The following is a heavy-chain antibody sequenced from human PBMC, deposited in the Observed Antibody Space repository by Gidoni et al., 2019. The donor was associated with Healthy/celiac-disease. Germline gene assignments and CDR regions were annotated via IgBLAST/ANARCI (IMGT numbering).Heavy chain of an antibody. V-gene: IGHV1-46*01. Sequence: QVQLVQSGAEVQKPGASVKVSCQASGYTFTSYYMHWVRKAPGQGLEWMGIINPSGGSKSYEQKFQGRVTMTRDTSTSTVYMELSSLRSEDTAVYYCARVGLDYYFDYWGQGTLVTVSS. CDR3: ARVGLDYYFDY. D-gene: IGHD3-16*01. CDR2: INPSGGSK. J-gene: IGHJ4*02. CDR1: GYTFTSYY.